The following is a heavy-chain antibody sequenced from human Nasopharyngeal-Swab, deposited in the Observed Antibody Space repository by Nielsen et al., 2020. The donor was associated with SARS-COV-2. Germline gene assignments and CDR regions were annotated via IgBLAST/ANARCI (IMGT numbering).Heavy chain of an antibody. V-gene: IGHV3-30*02. CDR2: IRYDGSNR. J-gene: IGHJ4*02. D-gene: IGHD1-14*01. Sequence: GESLKISCSASGFTFSSYGMHWVRQAPGKGLEWVAFIRYDGSNRYYTDPVKGRFTISRDNAKNSLYLQMNSLRAEDTAVYYCARPGMGRGYFDYWGQGILVTVSS. CDR1: GFTFSSYG. CDR3: ARPGMGRGYFDY.